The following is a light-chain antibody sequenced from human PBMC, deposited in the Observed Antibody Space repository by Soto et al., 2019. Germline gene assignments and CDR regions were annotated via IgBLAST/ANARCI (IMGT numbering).Light chain of an antibody. CDR2: DAS. Sequence: EIVLTQSPATLSLSPGERATLSCRASQSISSYLAWYQQKPGQAPRLLIFDASNRAPGIPARFSGSGSGTDFTLTISRLEPEDFAVYYCQQYGSSGTFGQGTKVDI. V-gene: IGKV3-11*01. J-gene: IGKJ1*01. CDR1: QSISSY. CDR3: QQYGSSGT.